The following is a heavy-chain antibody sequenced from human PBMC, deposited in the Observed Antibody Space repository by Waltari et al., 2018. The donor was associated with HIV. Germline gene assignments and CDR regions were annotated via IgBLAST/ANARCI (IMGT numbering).Heavy chain of an antibody. D-gene: IGHD6-13*01. CDR3: ARRRRGPRIAAAELFDP. J-gene: IGHJ5*02. CDR1: GGSFSGYY. Sequence: QVQLQQWGAGLLKPSETLSLTCAVYGGSFSGYYWSWIRQPPGKGLEWIGEINHSGSTNYNPSPRSRVTISVDTSKNQFSLKLSSVTAADTAVYYCARRRRGPRIAAAELFDPWGQGTLVTVSS. V-gene: IGHV4-34*01. CDR2: INHSGST.